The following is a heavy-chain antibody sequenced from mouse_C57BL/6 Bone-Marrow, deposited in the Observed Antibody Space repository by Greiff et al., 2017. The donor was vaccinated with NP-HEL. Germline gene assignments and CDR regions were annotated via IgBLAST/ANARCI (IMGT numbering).Heavy chain of an antibody. CDR3: ARLGEGYAMDY. CDR1: GYTFTDYY. J-gene: IGHJ4*01. Sequence: VQLKQSGPELVKPGASVKISCKASGYTFTDYYMNWVKQSHGKSLEWIGDINPNNGGTSYNQKFKGKATLTVDKSSSTAYMELRSLTSEDSAVYYCARLGEGYAMDYWGQGTSVTVSS. D-gene: IGHD4-1*01. V-gene: IGHV1-26*01. CDR2: INPNNGGT.